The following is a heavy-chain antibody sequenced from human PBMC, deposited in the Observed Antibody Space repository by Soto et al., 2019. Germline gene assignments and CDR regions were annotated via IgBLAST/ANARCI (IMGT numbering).Heavy chain of an antibody. CDR2: INAGNGNT. J-gene: IGHJ4*02. D-gene: IGHD3-10*01. Sequence: QVQLVQSGAEVKKPGASVKDSCKASGYTFTSYAMHWVRQAPGQRLEWMGWINAGNGNTKYSQKFQGRVTITRDTSASTAYMELSSLRSEDTAVYYCARGSGLTYFDYWGQGTLVTVSS. V-gene: IGHV1-3*01. CDR3: ARGSGLTYFDY. CDR1: GYTFTSYA.